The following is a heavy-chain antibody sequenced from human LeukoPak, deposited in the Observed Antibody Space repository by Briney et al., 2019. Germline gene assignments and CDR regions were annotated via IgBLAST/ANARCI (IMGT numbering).Heavy chain of an antibody. V-gene: IGHV3-64*01. D-gene: IGHD5-18*01. J-gene: IGHJ4*02. CDR1: GYSFSTYW. Sequence: PGGSLRLSCEASGYSFSTYWMHWVRQAPGKGLEYASAISSNGGSTYYANSVKGRFTISRDNSKNTLYLQMGSLRVEDMAVYYCARWGTALDYWGQGTLVTVSS. CDR2: ISSNGGST. CDR3: ARWGTALDY.